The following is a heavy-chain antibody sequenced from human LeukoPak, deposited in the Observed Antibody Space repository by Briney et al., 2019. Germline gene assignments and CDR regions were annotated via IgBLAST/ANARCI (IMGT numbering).Heavy chain of an antibody. D-gene: IGHD3-16*02. J-gene: IGHJ6*02. V-gene: IGHV4-31*03. CDR1: GGSISSGGYY. CDR2: IYYTGST. CDR3: ARAAVWGSYRSPPYYYYGMDV. Sequence: SQTLSLTCTVSGGSISSGGYYWSWIRQHPGKGLEWIGYIYYTGSTYYNPSLMSRVTISVDTSKSQFSLKLSSVTAADTAVYYCARAAVWGSYRSPPYYYYGMDVWGQGTTVTVSS.